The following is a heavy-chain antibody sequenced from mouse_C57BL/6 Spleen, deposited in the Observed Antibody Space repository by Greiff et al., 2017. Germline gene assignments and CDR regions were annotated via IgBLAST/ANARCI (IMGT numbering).Heavy chain of an antibody. Sequence: EVMLVESGGGLVQPGGSLSLSCAASGFTFTDYYMSWVRQPPGKALEWLGFIRNKANGYTTEYSVSVKGRFTISRDTSQSILYLQMNALEAEDSATYYCARYNYGLAYWGQGTLVTVSA. CDR3: ARYNYGLAY. D-gene: IGHD1-1*02. J-gene: IGHJ3*01. CDR2: IRNKANGYTT. CDR1: GFTFTDYY. V-gene: IGHV7-3*01.